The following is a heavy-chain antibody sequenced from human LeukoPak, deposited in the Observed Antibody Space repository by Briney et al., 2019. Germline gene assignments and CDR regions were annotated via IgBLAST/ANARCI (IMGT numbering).Heavy chain of an antibody. J-gene: IGHJ6*02. CDR2: IYYSGST. Sequence: SETLSLTCTVSGGSISSYYWSWIRQPPGKGLGWIGYIYYSGSTNYNPSLKSRVTISVDTSKNQFSLKLSSVTAADTAVYYCARVPPSTYYYYGMDVWGQGTRSPSP. CDR3: ARVPPSTYYYYGMDV. V-gene: IGHV4-59*01. CDR1: GGSISSYY.